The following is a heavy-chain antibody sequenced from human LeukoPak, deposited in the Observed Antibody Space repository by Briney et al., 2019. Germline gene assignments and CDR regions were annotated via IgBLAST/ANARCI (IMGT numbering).Heavy chain of an antibody. CDR3: ARGLQISDY. D-gene: IGHD4-11*01. Sequence: GGSLRLSCAASGFTFSSYSMNWVRQAPGEGLEWVSYISSSSSTIYYADSVKGRFTISRDNAKNSLYLQMNSLRAEDTAVYYCARGLQISDYWGQGTLVTVSS. CDR2: ISSSSSTI. V-gene: IGHV3-48*04. J-gene: IGHJ4*02. CDR1: GFTFSSYS.